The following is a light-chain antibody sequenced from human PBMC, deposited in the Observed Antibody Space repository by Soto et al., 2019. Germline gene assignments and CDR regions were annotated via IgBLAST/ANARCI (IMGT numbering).Light chain of an antibody. J-gene: IGKJ1*01. Sequence: DIVLTQFPATLSLSPGERATLSCRASQSVSTYLAWYQQKPGQAPRLLIYGASNRATGIPARFSGSGSGTDFTLPTGGREPEDSAVYYFHQRGTWPEPFGKGTKVEIK. V-gene: IGKV3-11*01. CDR1: QSVSTY. CDR3: HQRGTWPEP. CDR2: GAS.